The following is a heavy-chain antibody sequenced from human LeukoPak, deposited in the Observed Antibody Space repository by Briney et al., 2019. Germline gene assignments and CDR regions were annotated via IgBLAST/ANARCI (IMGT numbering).Heavy chain of an antibody. CDR3: ARGEMATTYYFDY. V-gene: IGHV4-39*01. D-gene: IGHD5-24*01. J-gene: IGHJ4*02. CDR1: GGSISSSNHY. CDR2: IYYSGST. Sequence: PSETLSLTCTVSGGSISSSNHYWAWIRQPPRRGLEWIGSIYYSGSTYYNPSLRSRLTMSVDTSKNQFSLRLTSVTAADTAVYYCARGEMATTYYFDYWGQGTLVTVSS.